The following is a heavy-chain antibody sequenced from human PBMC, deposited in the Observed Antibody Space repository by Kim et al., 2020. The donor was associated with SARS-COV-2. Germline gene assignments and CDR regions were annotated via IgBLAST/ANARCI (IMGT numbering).Heavy chain of an antibody. CDR1: GYSFTSYW. CDR2: IDPSDSYT. CDR3: ARHSIAARHGGWFDP. V-gene: IGHV5-10-1*01. J-gene: IGHJ5*02. D-gene: IGHD6-6*01. Sequence: GESLKISCKGSGYSFTSYWISWVRQMPGKGLEWMGRIDPSDSYTNYSPSFQGHVTISADKSISTAYLQWSSLKASDTAMYYCARHSIAARHGGWFDPWGQGTLVTVSS.